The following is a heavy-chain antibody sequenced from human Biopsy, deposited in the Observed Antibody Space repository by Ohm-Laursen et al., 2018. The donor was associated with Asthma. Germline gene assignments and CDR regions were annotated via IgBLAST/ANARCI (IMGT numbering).Heavy chain of an antibody. CDR3: AREVDYSHYYGIDV. D-gene: IGHD3-10*01. V-gene: IGHV1-18*01. Sequence: ASVKVSCKTSGYTFNSAGITWVRQAPGQGLEWMGWISVYNGNTKVAQKLQDRVTMITDTSTITAYMELRSLRSDDTAVYFCAREVDYSHYYGIDVWGQGTTVTVS. CDR1: GYTFNSAG. CDR2: ISVYNGNT. J-gene: IGHJ6*02.